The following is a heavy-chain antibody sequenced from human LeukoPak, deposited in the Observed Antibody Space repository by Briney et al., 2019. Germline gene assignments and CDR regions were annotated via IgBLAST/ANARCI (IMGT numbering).Heavy chain of an antibody. Sequence: ASVKVSCKASGYTFTDYYIHWMRQAPGQGLEWMGWINPNSGGTNYAQKFQGRVTMTRDTSISTAYMELSRLRSDDTAVYYCAREGIAAADTNWFDPWGQGTLVTVSS. J-gene: IGHJ5*02. D-gene: IGHD6-13*01. CDR3: AREGIAAADTNWFDP. CDR1: GYTFTDYY. CDR2: INPNSGGT. V-gene: IGHV1-2*02.